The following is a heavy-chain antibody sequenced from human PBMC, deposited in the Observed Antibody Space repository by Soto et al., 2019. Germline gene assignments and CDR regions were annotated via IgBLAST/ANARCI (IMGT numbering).Heavy chain of an antibody. Sequence: EVQLVESGGGLVQPGGSLRLSCSASGFTFSSYAMHWVRQAPGKGLEYVSAISSNGGSTYYADSVKGRFTISRDNSKNTLYLQMSRLRAEDTAVYYCVKTWIAVDSLFDYWGQGTLVTVSS. V-gene: IGHV3-64D*08. CDR2: ISSNGGST. J-gene: IGHJ4*02. CDR1: GFTFSSYA. D-gene: IGHD6-19*01. CDR3: VKTWIAVDSLFDY.